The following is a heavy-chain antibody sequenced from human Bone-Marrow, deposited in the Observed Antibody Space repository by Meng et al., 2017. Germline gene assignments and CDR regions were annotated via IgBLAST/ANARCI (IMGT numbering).Heavy chain of an antibody. V-gene: IGHV1-2*06. Sequence: VLVGYVVVKGKKTVGAGKVSCEPSEYNCPDYYIYWVRRGPGTGLQWMGRINPKSVDTNYAQKFQGRVTMTWDTSIIAAYMEVSGLRSDDAAMYYCARDEDISAAGKLFGDYWGQGTLVTVSS. CDR3: ARDEDISAAGKLFGDY. D-gene: IGHD6-25*01. J-gene: IGHJ4*02. CDR2: INPKSVDT. CDR1: EYNCPDYY.